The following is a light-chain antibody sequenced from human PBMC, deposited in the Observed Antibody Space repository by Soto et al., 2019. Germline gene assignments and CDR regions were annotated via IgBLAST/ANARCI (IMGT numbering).Light chain of an antibody. CDR2: EGS. CDR3: CSYAGSSTFYV. J-gene: IGLJ1*01. CDR1: SSDVGSYNL. Sequence: QSVLTQPASVSGSPGQSITISCTGTSSDVGSYNLVSWYQQHPGKAPKLMIYEGSKRPSGVSNRFSGSKSGNTASLTISGLQVEDEADYYCCSYAGSSTFYVFGTGTKVTVL. V-gene: IGLV2-23*01.